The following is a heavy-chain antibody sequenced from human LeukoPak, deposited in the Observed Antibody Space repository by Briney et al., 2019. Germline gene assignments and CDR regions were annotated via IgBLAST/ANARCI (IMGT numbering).Heavy chain of an antibody. D-gene: IGHD1-26*01. V-gene: IGHV4-39*07. CDR3: ASHGLLGWELPYGMDV. Sequence: SETLSLTCTVSGGSISSSSYYWGWIRQPPGKGLEWIGSIYYSGSTYYNPSLKSRVTISVDTSKNQFSLKLSSVTAADTAVYYCASHGLLGWELPYGMDVWGQGTTVTVSS. CDR2: IYYSGST. CDR1: GGSISSSSYY. J-gene: IGHJ6*02.